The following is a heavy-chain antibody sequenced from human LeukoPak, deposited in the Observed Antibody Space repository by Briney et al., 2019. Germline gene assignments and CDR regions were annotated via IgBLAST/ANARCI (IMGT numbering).Heavy chain of an antibody. J-gene: IGHJ4*02. V-gene: IGHV3-23*01. D-gene: IGHD4-17*01. CDR1: GFFSSNYD. CDR2: LSGSGGST. Sequence: GGSLRLSCAASGFFSSNYDMNWVRQAPGSGLEWVSSLSGSGGSTFYADSVKGRFTISRDNSKNTVYLQMNSLRGEDTAMYYCARGVTVTTDFWGQGTLVTVSS. CDR3: ARGVTVTTDF.